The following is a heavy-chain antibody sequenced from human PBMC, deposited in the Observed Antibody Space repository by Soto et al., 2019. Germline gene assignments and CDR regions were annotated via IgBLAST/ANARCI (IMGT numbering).Heavy chain of an antibody. D-gene: IGHD1-26*01. CDR2: ISAYNGNT. CDR1: GYTFTSYG. V-gene: IGHV1-18*01. J-gene: IGHJ3*02. CDR3: ASPGIVGAQDAFDI. Sequence: QVQLVQSGAEVKKPGASVQVSCKASGYTFTSYGISWVRQAPGQGREWMGWISAYNGNTNYAQKLQGRVTMTTDTSTSTADMELRSLRSDDTAVYDCASPGIVGAQDAFDIWGQGTMVTVSS.